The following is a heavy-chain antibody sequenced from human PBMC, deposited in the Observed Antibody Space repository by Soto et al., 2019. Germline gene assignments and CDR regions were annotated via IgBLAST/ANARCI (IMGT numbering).Heavy chain of an antibody. Sequence: SETLSLTCAVSGYSISSGYYWGWIRQPPGKGLEWIGSIYHSGSTYYNPSLKSRVTISVDTSKNQFSLKLSSVTAADTAVYYCARASSSWSLYYYYYGMDVWGQGTTVTVSS. V-gene: IGHV4-38-2*01. CDR1: GYSISSGYY. CDR2: IYHSGST. D-gene: IGHD6-13*01. J-gene: IGHJ6*02. CDR3: ARASSSWSLYYYYYGMDV.